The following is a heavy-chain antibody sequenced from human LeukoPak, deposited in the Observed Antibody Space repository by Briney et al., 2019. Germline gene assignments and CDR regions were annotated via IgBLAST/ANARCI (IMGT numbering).Heavy chain of an antibody. V-gene: IGHV3-23*01. J-gene: IGHJ4*02. CDR3: AKAPVDCSGGSCYSYYFDY. Sequence: GGSLRLSCAASGFTFSSYAMSWVRQAPGKGLEWVSAISGSGGSTYYADSVKGRFTISRDNSKNTLYLQMNSLRAEDTAVYCCAKAPVDCSGGSCYSYYFDYWGQGTLVTVSS. CDR2: ISGSGGST. CDR1: GFTFSSYA. D-gene: IGHD2-15*01.